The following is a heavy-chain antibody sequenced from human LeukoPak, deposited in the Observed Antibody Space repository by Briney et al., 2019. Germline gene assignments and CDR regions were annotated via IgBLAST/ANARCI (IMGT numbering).Heavy chain of an antibody. J-gene: IGHJ4*02. CDR1: GLTFSSYA. CDR2: ISSSGSTI. Sequence: PGGSLRLSCAASGLTFSSYAMNWVRQAPGKGLEWVSYISSSGSTIYYADSVKGRFTISRDNAKNSLYLQMNSLRAEDTAVYYCASGSGSYYWEIAATLGYWGQGTLVTVSS. D-gene: IGHD3-10*01. V-gene: IGHV3-48*03. CDR3: ASGSGSYYWEIAATLGY.